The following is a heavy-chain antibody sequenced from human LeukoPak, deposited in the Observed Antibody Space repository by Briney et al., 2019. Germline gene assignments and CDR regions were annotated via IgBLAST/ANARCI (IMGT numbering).Heavy chain of an antibody. CDR2: ISSSSSYI. CDR3: ARDGLYSSSWDLDY. D-gene: IGHD6-6*01. J-gene: IGHJ4*02. CDR1: GFTFSSYS. V-gene: IGHV3-21*01. Sequence: GGSLRLSCEASGFTFSSYSMNWVRQAPGKGLEWVSSISSSSSYIYYADSVKGRFTISRDNAKNSLYLQMNSLRAEDTAVYYCARDGLYSSSWDLDYWGQGTLVTVSS.